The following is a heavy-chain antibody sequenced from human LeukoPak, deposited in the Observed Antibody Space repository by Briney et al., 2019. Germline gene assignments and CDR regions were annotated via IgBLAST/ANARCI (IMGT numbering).Heavy chain of an antibody. V-gene: IGHV4-59*01. CDR3: ARTRFSYSSSWLFDY. CDR1: GGSISSYY. J-gene: IGHJ4*02. D-gene: IGHD6-13*01. Sequence: SETLSLTCTVPGGSISSYYWSWIRQPPGKGLEWIGYIYYSGSTNYNPSLKSRVTISVDTSKNQFSLKLSSVTAADTAVYYCARTRFSYSSSWLFDYWGQGTLVTVSS. CDR2: IYYSGST.